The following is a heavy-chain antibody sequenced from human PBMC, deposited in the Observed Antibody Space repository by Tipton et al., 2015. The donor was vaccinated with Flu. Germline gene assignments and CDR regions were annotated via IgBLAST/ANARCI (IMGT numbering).Heavy chain of an antibody. D-gene: IGHD1-26*01. V-gene: IGHV4-59*01. CDR1: GGSISSYY. Sequence: LRLSCTVSGGSISSYYWSWIRQPPGKGLEWIGYIYYSGSTNYNPSLKSRVTISVDTSKNQFSLKLSSVTAADTAVYYCARDRGGSYSWFDPWGQGTLVTVSS. CDR3: ARDRGGSYSWFDP. CDR2: IYYSGST. J-gene: IGHJ5*02.